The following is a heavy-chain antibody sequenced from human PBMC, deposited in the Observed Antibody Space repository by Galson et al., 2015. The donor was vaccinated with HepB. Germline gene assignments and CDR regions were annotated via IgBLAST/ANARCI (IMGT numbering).Heavy chain of an antibody. CDR2: ISYDGSNK. CDR1: GFTFSSYA. J-gene: IGHJ4*02. D-gene: IGHD5-18*01. Sequence: SLRLSCAASGFTFSSYAMHWVRQAPGKGLEWVAVISYDGSNKYYADSVKGRFTISRDNSKNTLYLQMNSLRAEDTAVYYCARDRILTAMVNYFDYWGQGTLVTVSS. V-gene: IGHV3-30*04. CDR3: ARDRILTAMVNYFDY.